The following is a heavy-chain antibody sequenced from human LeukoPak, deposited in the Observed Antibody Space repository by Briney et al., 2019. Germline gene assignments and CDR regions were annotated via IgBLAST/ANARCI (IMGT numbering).Heavy chain of an antibody. CDR1: GASVRSSTY. Sequence: PSETLSLTCAVSGASVRSSTYWSWVRQPPGKGLEWIGEIYHGGNVNFNPSLKSRVITSLDESKDQFYLKLNSVTAADTAIYYCARESESDSGSSGYFFDYWGQGILVTVSS. J-gene: IGHJ4*02. CDR3: ARESESDSGSSGYFFDY. CDR2: IYHGGNV. D-gene: IGHD3-22*01. V-gene: IGHV4/OR15-8*02.